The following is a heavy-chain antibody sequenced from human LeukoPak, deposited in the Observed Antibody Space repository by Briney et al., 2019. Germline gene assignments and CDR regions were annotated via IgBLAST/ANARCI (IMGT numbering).Heavy chain of an antibody. D-gene: IGHD2-2*01. CDR3: ARTDVASSVVVPAAISSWWFDY. J-gene: IGHJ4*02. Sequence: ASVKVSCKASGYTFTSYYMHWVRQAPGQGLEWMGIINPSGGSTSYAQKFQGWVTMTRDTSISTAYMELSRLRSDDTAVYYCARTDVASSVVVPAAISSWWFDYWGQGTLVTVSS. V-gene: IGHV1-2*04. CDR2: INPSGGST. CDR1: GYTFTSYY.